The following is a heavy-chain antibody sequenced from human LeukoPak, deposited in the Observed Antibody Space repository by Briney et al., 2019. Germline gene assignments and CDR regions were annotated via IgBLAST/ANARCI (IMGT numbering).Heavy chain of an antibody. J-gene: IGHJ4*02. CDR2: ITGGRSK. CDR1: GFTFNKYA. Sequence: PGGSLRLSCAASGFTFNKYAMNWVRQAPGRGLEWVSGITGGRSKYYADSVKGRFTISRDNAKNTLYLQMNSLRAEDTAVYYCATGGIVATIVPDYWGQGTLVTVSS. D-gene: IGHD5-12*01. CDR3: ATGGIVATIVPDY. V-gene: IGHV3-23*01.